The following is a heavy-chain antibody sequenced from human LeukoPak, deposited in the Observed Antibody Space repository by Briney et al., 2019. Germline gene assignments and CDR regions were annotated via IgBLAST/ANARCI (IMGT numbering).Heavy chain of an antibody. V-gene: IGHV3-13*01. Sequence: PGGSLRLSCATSGFTFSNHAMHWVHQATGKGLEWVSAIGTAGDTFYPGSVKGRFTISRENAKNSLSLQMNSLRAEDTAVYYCVRQQTSHGNFDYWGQGTLVTVSS. D-gene: IGHD1-26*01. J-gene: IGHJ4*02. CDR1: GFTFSNHA. CDR3: VRQQTSHGNFDY. CDR2: IGTAGDT.